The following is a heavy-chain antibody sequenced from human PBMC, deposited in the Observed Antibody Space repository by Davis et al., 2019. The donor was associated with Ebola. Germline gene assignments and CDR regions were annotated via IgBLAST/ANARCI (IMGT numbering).Heavy chain of an antibody. Sequence: MPSETLSLTCTVSGGSISSSSYYWGWIRQPPGKGLEWIGSIYYSGSTYYNPSLKSRVTISVDTSKNQFSLKLSSVTAADTAVYYCARAGDYVVGWFDPWGQGTQVTVSS. CDR2: IYYSGST. V-gene: IGHV4-39*01. CDR3: ARAGDYVVGWFDP. D-gene: IGHD4-17*01. CDR1: GGSISSSSYY. J-gene: IGHJ5*02.